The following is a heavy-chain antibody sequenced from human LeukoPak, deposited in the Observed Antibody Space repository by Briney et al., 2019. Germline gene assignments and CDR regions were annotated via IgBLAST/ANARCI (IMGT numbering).Heavy chain of an antibody. CDR3: TTWAFYHSLDV. V-gene: IGHV3-43*02. J-gene: IGHJ6*02. CDR2: IDKDGRST. CDR1: GFTLGAFA. D-gene: IGHD1-1*01. Sequence: GGSLKLSCAASGFTLGAFAMHWVRQAPGKGLEWVSLIDKDGRSTYYADSVKGRFTISRDNSKNSLYLQMNSLRTEDTALYYCTTWAFYHSLDVWGQGTTVTVSS.